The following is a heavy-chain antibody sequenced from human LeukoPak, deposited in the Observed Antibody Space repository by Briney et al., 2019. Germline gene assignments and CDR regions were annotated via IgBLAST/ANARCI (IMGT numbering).Heavy chain of an antibody. CDR1: GYSFSKYW. V-gene: IGHV5-51*01. D-gene: IGHD5-24*01. J-gene: IGHJ6*02. CDR2: IYSDESLI. CDR3: GRYGLSGNGYTSYFYYGMDF. Sequence: GESLKISCKGSGYSFSKYWIGWVRQTPGKGLEWMGFIYSDESLIRYSPSFEGQVTISADNSINTAYLQWNSLKASDTAMYYCGRYGLSGNGYTSYFYYGMDFWGQGTAVTVSS.